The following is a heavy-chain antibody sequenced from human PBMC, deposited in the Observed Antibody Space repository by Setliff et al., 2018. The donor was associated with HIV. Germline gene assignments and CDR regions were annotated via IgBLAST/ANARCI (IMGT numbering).Heavy chain of an antibody. CDR2: IYTSGST. Sequence: KASETLSLTCTVSGGSISSGNYYWSWIRQPAGKGLEWIGRIYTSGSTNYNPSLKSRVTISLDTSKNQFSLNLSSVTAADTAVYYCARGADMVHDAFDIWGQGTMVTVSS. J-gene: IGHJ3*02. D-gene: IGHD3-10*01. V-gene: IGHV4-61*02. CDR3: ARGADMVHDAFDI. CDR1: GGSISSGNYY.